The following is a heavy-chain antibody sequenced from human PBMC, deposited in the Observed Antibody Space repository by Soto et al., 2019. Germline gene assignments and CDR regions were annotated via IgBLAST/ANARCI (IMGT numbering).Heavy chain of an antibody. V-gene: IGHV4-39*01. Sequence: QLQLQESGPGLVKPSETLFLTCTVSGGSISSSSYYWGWIRQPPGKGLEWIGSIYYSGSTYYNPSLKGRVTISVDTSKNQFSLKLSSVTAADTAVYYCARRTYSSGWYAFDIWGQGTMVTVSS. CDR3: ARRTYSSGWYAFDI. J-gene: IGHJ3*02. CDR1: GGSISSSSYY. CDR2: IYYSGST. D-gene: IGHD6-19*01.